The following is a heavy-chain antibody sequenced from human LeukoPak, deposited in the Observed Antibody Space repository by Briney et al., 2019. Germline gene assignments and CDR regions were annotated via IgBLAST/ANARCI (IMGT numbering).Heavy chain of an antibody. J-gene: IGHJ4*02. CDR3: AKDRGVVVPAALSF. D-gene: IGHD2-2*01. Sequence: PGGSLRLSCAASGFTFSSYAMSWVRQAPGKGLEWVSAVSASGGSTYYADSVKGRFTISRDNSKNTLHLQMNSLRAEDTAVYHCAKDRGVVVPAALSFWGQGTLVTVSS. V-gene: IGHV3-23*01. CDR2: VSASGGST. CDR1: GFTFSSYA.